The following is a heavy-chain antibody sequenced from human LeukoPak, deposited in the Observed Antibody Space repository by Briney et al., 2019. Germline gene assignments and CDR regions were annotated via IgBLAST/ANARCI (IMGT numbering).Heavy chain of an antibody. CDR1: GYTFTGYY. J-gene: IGHJ3*02. V-gene: IGHV1-2*02. Sequence: ASVKVSCKASGYTFTGYYMHWVRQAPGQGLEWMGWINPNSGGTNYAQKFQGRVTMTRDTSISTAYMELSRLRSDDTAVYYCARTIDWLGGVEIWGQGTMVTVSS. CDR2: INPNSGGT. CDR3: ARTIDWLGGVEI. D-gene: IGHD3-9*01.